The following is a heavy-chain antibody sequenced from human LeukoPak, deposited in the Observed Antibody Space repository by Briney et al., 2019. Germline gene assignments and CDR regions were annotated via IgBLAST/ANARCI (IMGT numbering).Heavy chain of an antibody. CDR2: IKQDGSEK. J-gene: IGHJ3*02. V-gene: IGHV3-7*03. Sequence: GGSLRLSCAASGFTFSSYSMNWVRQAPGKGLEWVANIKQDGSEKYYVDSVKGRFTISRDNAKNSLYLQMNSLRAEDTAVYYCAKVPSSSWFSDAFDIWGQGTMVTVSS. CDR3: AKVPSSSWFSDAFDI. CDR1: GFTFSSYS. D-gene: IGHD6-13*01.